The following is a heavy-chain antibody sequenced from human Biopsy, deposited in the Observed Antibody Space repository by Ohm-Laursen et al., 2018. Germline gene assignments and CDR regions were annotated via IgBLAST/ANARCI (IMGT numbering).Heavy chain of an antibody. CDR3: GNEVHGRDY. CDR2: INQSGRT. V-gene: IGHV4-34*08. Sequence: SDTLSLTCDVYGKTFSDYYWSWIRQPPGKGLEWIGQINQSGRTNYNPSLKSRVNISADKSNNQFSLKLTSVTSADTAVYFCGNEVHGRDYWGLGALVTVPS. J-gene: IGHJ4*02. D-gene: IGHD2-15*01. CDR1: GKTFSDYY.